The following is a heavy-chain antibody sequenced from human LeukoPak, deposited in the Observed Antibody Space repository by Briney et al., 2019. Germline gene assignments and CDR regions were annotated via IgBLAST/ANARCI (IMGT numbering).Heavy chain of an antibody. J-gene: IGHJ4*02. CDR1: GYTFTTYG. CDR2: IWSDGSKK. V-gene: IGHV3-33*01. Sequence: GGSLRLSCEASGYTFTTYGMHWVRQAPGKGLEWVAAIWSDGSKKIYADSVRGRFTISRDDSKNTLYLQMNSLRAEDTAVYYCARDKLPYSSGWYGPGDYWGQGTLVTVSS. CDR3: ARDKLPYSSGWYGPGDY. D-gene: IGHD6-19*01.